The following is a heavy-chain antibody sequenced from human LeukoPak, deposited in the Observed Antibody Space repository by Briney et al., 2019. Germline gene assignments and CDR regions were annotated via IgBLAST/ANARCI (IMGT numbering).Heavy chain of an antibody. D-gene: IGHD5-18*01. CDR2: ITSNIYT. CDR3: AGERDTSRVALDS. Sequence: PGGSLRLSCASSGFTFSSYSLNWVRQPPGKGLEWVSCITSNIYTYYADSVRGRFTISRDNSQNSVYLVMNSLRAEDTAVYYCAGERDTSRVALDSWGQGTLVTVSS. CDR1: GFTFSSYS. J-gene: IGHJ4*02. V-gene: IGHV3-21*06.